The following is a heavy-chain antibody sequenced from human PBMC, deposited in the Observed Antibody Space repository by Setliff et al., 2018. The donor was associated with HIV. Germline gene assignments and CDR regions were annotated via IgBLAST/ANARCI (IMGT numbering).Heavy chain of an antibody. D-gene: IGHD6-19*01. Sequence: VPVMVCCKLSGYTPSELNMHSVRQAPGKGLEWMGRFDPEDGDTLYAHRWQGRVIMTEDSSTDTAYMELSSLTSDDSAVYYCATAKGHWLSVGGFDYWGQGTLVTVSS. CDR2: FDPEDGDT. CDR1: GYTPSELN. J-gene: IGHJ4*02. CDR3: ATAKGHWLSVGGFDY. V-gene: IGHV1-24*01.